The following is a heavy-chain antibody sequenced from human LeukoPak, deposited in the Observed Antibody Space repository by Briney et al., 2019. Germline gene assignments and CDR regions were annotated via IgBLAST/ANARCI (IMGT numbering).Heavy chain of an antibody. D-gene: IGHD3-10*01. J-gene: IGHJ3*02. CDR1: GYTFTSYG. CDR3: ASTIWFGESFDAFDI. V-gene: IGHV1-2*02. Sequence: ASVKVSCKASGYTFTSYGISWVRQAPGQGLEWMGWINPNSGGTNYAQKFQGRVTMTRDTSISTAYMELSRLRSDDTAVYHCASTIWFGESFDAFDIWGQGTMVTVSS. CDR2: INPNSGGT.